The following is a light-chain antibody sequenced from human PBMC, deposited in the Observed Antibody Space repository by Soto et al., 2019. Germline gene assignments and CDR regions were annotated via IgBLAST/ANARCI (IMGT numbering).Light chain of an antibody. CDR3: SSYTTISTIEV. CDR1: SSDVGGYNY. CDR2: EVS. V-gene: IGLV2-14*01. J-gene: IGLJ3*02. Sequence: QSALTQPASVSGSPGQSITISCTGTSSDVGGYNYVSWYQQHPGKAPKLMIYEVSNRPSGVSNRFSGSKSGNTASLTISGLQAEDEADSYCSSYTTISTIEVFCGGTKLTVL.